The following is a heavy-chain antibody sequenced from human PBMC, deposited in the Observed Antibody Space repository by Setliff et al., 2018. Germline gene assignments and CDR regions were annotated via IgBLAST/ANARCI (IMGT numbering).Heavy chain of an antibody. Sequence: SETLSLTCTVSGGSISSNGNYWSWIRQPPGKGLEWIGSIYNNGYTYYNPSLKSRVTISADTSKNQFSLTLSSVTAADTAVYYCARMSGFLYMDVWGKGTTVTVSS. V-gene: IGHV4-39*01. J-gene: IGHJ6*03. CDR1: GGSISSNGNY. D-gene: IGHD3-3*01. CDR2: IYNNGYT. CDR3: ARMSGFLYMDV.